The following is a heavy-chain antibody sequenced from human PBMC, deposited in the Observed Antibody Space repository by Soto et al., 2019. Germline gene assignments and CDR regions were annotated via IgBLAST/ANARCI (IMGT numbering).Heavy chain of an antibody. V-gene: IGHV4-39*01. CDR3: ARPQDCSITGCSVGWFGP. CDR1: GVSISSRSYN. D-gene: IGHD2-2*01. Sequence: QLQLQESGPGLVKPSETLSLTCTVSGVSISSRSYNWGWIRQSPGKGLEWIGNVYYTGSTYSNPSLRSRVTMSVDTSKNQYSLKLRSVTAADTAVYFCARPQDCSITGCSVGWFGPWGQGTLVTVSS. CDR2: VYYTGST. J-gene: IGHJ5*02.